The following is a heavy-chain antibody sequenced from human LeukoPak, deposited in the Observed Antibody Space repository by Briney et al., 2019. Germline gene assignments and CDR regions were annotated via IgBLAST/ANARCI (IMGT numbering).Heavy chain of an antibody. J-gene: IGHJ4*02. Sequence: TGGSLRLSCAASGLTVSKNYMSWVRQAPGKGLESVSVIYSGGSTYYADSVRGRFTISRDNSKNTLYLQMNSLRVEDTAVYYCARSPDILTGENFDYWGQGTLVTVSS. D-gene: IGHD3-9*01. CDR3: ARSPDILTGENFDY. V-gene: IGHV3-53*01. CDR2: IYSGGST. CDR1: GLTVSKNY.